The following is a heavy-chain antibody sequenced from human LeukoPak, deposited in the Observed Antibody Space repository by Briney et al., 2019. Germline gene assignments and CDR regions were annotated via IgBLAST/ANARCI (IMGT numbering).Heavy chain of an antibody. CDR3: ARDRGIANYAFDI. CDR2: IYSGGST. Sequence: GGSLRLSCAASGFTVSSNYMSWVRQAPGKGLEWVSVIYSGGSTYYADSVKGRFTISRDNSKNTLYLQMNSLRAEDTAVYYCARDRGIANYAFDIWGQGTMVTVSS. V-gene: IGHV3-66*01. CDR1: GFTVSSNY. D-gene: IGHD6-13*01. J-gene: IGHJ3*02.